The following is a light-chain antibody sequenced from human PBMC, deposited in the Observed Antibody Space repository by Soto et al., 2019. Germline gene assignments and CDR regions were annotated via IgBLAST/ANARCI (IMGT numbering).Light chain of an antibody. Sequence: DIQMTQSPSTLSASVGDRVTITCRASPSISSWLAWYQQKPGKAPKLLIYDASSLESGVPSRFSGSGSGTEFPLTISSLQPDDFATYYCQQYNSYPYTFGQGTKLEIK. V-gene: IGKV1-5*01. J-gene: IGKJ2*01. CDR3: QQYNSYPYT. CDR2: DAS. CDR1: PSISSW.